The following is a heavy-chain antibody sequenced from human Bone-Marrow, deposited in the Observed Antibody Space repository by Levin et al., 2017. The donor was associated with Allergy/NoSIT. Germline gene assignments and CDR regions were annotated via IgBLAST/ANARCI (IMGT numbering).Heavy chain of an antibody. D-gene: IGHD2-15*01. CDR3: ARDGKRVVVAAKETTTPGDY. Sequence: SCAASGFTFSSYAMHWVRQAPGKGLEWVAVISYDGSNKYYADSVKGRFTISRDNSKNTLYLQMNSLRAEDTAVYYCARDGKRVVVAAKETTTPGDYWGQGTLVTVSS. CDR1: GFTFSSYA. V-gene: IGHV3-30-3*01. CDR2: ISYDGSNK. J-gene: IGHJ4*02.